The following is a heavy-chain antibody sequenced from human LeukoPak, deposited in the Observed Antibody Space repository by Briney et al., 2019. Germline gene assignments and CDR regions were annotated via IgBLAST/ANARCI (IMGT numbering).Heavy chain of an antibody. CDR1: GGSFSGYY. D-gene: IGHD3-22*01. Sequence: SETLCLTCAVYGGSFSGYYRSWIRQPPGKGLEWIGQINHSGSTNYSPSLKSRVTISVDTSKNQFSLKLSSVTAVDTAVYYCARVSSRRLPPSYYYDRRNYFDYWGQGTLVTVSS. CDR2: INHSGST. CDR3: ARVSSRRLPPSYYYDRRNYFDY. V-gene: IGHV4-34*01. J-gene: IGHJ4*02.